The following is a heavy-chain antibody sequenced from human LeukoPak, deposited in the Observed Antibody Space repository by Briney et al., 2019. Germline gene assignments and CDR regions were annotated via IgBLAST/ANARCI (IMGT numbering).Heavy chain of an antibody. D-gene: IGHD1-26*01. Sequence: PGRSLRLSCVASGFTFSSYAMHWVRQAPGKGLEGVAVVSYDGSNKYYANSVKGRFTISRDKSKNTLHLQMNSLRAEDTAIYYCARDTSFAVGATLDFWGQGTLVTVSS. CDR2: VSYDGSNK. J-gene: IGHJ4*02. CDR1: GFTFSSYA. V-gene: IGHV3-30*04. CDR3: ARDTSFAVGATLDF.